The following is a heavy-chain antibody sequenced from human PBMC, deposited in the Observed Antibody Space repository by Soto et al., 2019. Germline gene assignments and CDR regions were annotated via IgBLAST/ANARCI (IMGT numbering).Heavy chain of an antibody. Sequence: EVQLLESGGGLVQPGGSLRLSCAASGFNFNSHAMTWVRQAPGKGLEWVSTISANIISTYYADSVKGRFTISRDNSKNPLYLQMSRLRVEDTDVYHGARVDTPTVRVGMDVWGQGTTVTVSS. D-gene: IGHD2-15*01. V-gene: IGHV3-23*01. CDR3: ARVDTPTVRVGMDV. CDR1: GFNFNSHA. CDR2: ISANIIST. J-gene: IGHJ6*02.